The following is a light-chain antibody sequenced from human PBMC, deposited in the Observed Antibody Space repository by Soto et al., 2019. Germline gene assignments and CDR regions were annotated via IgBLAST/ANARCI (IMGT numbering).Light chain of an antibody. CDR3: AGRDDSLSGLYV. Sequence: QSVLTQPPSASRTPGQRVTISCSASSGSLSVDWYQHLPGTAPKLLIYSNYQRPSGVPDRFSGSKSGTSASLVISGLQSEDDADYYCAGRDDSLSGLYVFGTGTKLTVL. J-gene: IGLJ1*01. CDR2: SNY. V-gene: IGLV1-44*01. CDR1: SGSLS.